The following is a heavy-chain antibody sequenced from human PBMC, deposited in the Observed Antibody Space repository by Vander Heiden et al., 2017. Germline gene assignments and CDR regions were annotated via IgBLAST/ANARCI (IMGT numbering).Heavy chain of an antibody. J-gene: IGHJ6*02. CDR3: SIAAAGTYYYYGMDV. CDR1: GFTFSGSA. CDR2: IRSKANSYAT. V-gene: IGHV3-73*02. D-gene: IGHD6-13*01. Sequence: EVQLVESGGGLVQPGGSLKLSCAASGFTFSGSAMHWVRQASGKGLEWVGRIRSKANSYATAYAASVKGRFTISRDDSKNTAYLQMNSLKTEDTAVYYCSIAAAGTYYYYGMDVWGQGTTVTVSS.